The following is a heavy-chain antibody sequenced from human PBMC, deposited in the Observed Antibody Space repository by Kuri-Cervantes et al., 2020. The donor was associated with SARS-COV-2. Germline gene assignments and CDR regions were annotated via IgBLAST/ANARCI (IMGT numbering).Heavy chain of an antibody. D-gene: IGHD1-26*01. Sequence: GGSLRLSCAASGFTSSSYWMSWVRQAPGKGLEWVANIKQDGSEKYYVDSVKGRFTISRDNAKNSLYLQMNSLRAEDTAVYYCARDRYSGSYVRRWFDYWGQGTLVTDSS. CDR1: GFTSSSYW. J-gene: IGHJ5*01. CDR3: ARDRYSGSYVRRWFDY. CDR2: IKQDGSEK. V-gene: IGHV3-7*01.